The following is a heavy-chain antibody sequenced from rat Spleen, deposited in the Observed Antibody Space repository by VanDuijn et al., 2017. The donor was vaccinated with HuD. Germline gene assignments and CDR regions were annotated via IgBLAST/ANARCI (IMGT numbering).Heavy chain of an antibody. D-gene: IGHD1-4*01. V-gene: IGHV5-29*01. Sequence: EVQLVESGGGLVQPGRSLKLSCVASGFTFSDYGMNWIRQAPGKGLEWVATIIYDGSRTYYRDSVKGRFTISRDNAKSTLYLQMDSLRSEDTATYYCARPNYPGFNYFDYWGQGVMVTVSS. CDR1: GFTFSDYG. J-gene: IGHJ2*01. CDR2: IIYDGSRT. CDR3: ARPNYPGFNYFDY.